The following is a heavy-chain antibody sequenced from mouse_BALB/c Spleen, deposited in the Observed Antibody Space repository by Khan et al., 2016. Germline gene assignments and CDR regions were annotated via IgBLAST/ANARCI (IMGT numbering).Heavy chain of an antibody. D-gene: IGHD1-1*01. CDR2: ISYSGNT. CDR3: TRRDYYGLFDY. Sequence: EVQLQESGPGLVKPSQSLSLTCTVTGYSITSDYAWNWIRPFPGNKLEWMGSISYSGNTSYNPSLKSRISITRDTSQNQFFLQLNSVTTEDTATYYCTRRDYYGLFDYWGQGTTLTVAS. J-gene: IGHJ2*01. CDR1: GYSITSDYA. V-gene: IGHV3-2*02.